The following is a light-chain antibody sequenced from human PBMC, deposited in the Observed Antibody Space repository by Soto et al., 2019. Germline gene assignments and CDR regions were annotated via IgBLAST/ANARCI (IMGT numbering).Light chain of an antibody. Sequence: QCALPNPPSGNRAPGEKVTISCTEKRSNIGNNYVSWYQQLPGTAPKHLIYETNKRPSGIPDRFSGSKSGTSATLAITGLQTGDEADYYCGTWDGSLSAYVFGTGTKVTVL. CDR3: GTWDGSLSAYV. CDR1: RSNIGNNY. J-gene: IGLJ1*01. V-gene: IGLV1-51*02. CDR2: ETN.